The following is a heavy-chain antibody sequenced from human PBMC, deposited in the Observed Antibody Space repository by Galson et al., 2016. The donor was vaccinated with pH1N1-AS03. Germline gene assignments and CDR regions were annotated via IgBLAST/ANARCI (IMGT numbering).Heavy chain of an antibody. CDR2: IKSKTDGGTT. J-gene: IGHJ3*02. CDR3: RVVAENDAFDM. Sequence: SLRLSCAASDVSLRAYWMSWVRQAPGKGLERVGRIKSKTDGGTTDYAAPVKGRFTISRDDSKNTLYLQMNTLKSEDTAVYYCRVVAENDAFDMWGQGTMVTVSS. V-gene: IGHV3-15*01. CDR1: DVSLRAYW. D-gene: IGHD3-22*01.